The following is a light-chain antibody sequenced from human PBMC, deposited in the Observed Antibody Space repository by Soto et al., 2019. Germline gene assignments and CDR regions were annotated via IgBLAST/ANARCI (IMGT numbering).Light chain of an antibody. CDR2: LEGSGSY. J-gene: IGLJ2*01. V-gene: IGLV4-60*03. Sequence: QSALTQSSSASASLGSSVKLTCTLSSGHSSYIIAWHQQQPGKAPRYLMKLEGSGSYNKGSGVPDRFSGSSSGADRYLTISNLQSEDEADYYCETWGSNTRVFGGGTKLTVL. CDR3: ETWGSNTRV. CDR1: SGHSSYI.